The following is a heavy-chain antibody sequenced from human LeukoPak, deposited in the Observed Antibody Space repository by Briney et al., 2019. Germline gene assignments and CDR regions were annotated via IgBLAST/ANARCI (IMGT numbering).Heavy chain of an antibody. CDR2: ISYTGGT. V-gene: IGHV4-31*03. J-gene: IGHJ4*02. D-gene: IGHD1-26*01. CDR1: GGSVNNGPYC. Sequence: SETLSLTCTVSGGSVNNGPYCWSWIRQHPGKGLEWIGYISYTGGTYYNPSLESRVSMSVDTSKNQFSLKLSSVTAADTAMYYCARIIVGASFDYWGQGTLVTVSS. CDR3: ARIIVGASFDY.